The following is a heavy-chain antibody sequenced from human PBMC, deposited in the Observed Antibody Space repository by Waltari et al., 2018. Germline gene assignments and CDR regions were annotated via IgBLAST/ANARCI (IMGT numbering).Heavy chain of an antibody. CDR1: GDIVSSNSAA. Sequence: QVQLQQSGPGLVKPSQTLSLTCTISGDIVSSNSAAWNWIRQSPSRGLEWLGRTYCRSKWYNEYAVAVRSRITINPDTSKNQFSLQLNSVTPEDTAVYFWARFPFRDIAATSTWGQGTLVTVSS. J-gene: IGHJ4*02. D-gene: IGHD6-13*01. CDR2: TYCRSKWYN. V-gene: IGHV6-1*01. CDR3: ARFPFRDIAATST.